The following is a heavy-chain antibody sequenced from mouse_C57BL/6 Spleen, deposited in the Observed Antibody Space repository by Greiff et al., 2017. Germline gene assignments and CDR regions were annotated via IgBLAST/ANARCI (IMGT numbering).Heavy chain of an antibody. CDR3: ARDYDAGFAY. CDR2: ISDGGSYT. V-gene: IGHV5-4*01. D-gene: IGHD2-12*01. Sequence: EVKVVESGGGLVKPGGSLKLSCAASGFTFSSYAMSWVRQTPEKRLEWVATISDGGSYTYYPDNVKGRFTISRDNAKNNLYLQMSHLKSEDTAMYYCARDYDAGFAYWGQGTLVTVSA. CDR1: GFTFSSYA. J-gene: IGHJ3*01.